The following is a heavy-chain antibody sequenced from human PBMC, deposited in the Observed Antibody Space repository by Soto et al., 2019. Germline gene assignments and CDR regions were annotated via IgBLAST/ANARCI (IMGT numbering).Heavy chain of an antibody. J-gene: IGHJ4*02. D-gene: IGHD3-10*01. V-gene: IGHV4-61*01. CDR3: ARLTHYYSGDTFDY. CDR1: GVSVNSGSYY. CDR2: FFSSDNT. Sequence: PSETLSLTCTVSGVSVNSGSYYWSWIRQPPGKGLEWIGYFFSSDNTKYNPSLKSRLTVSIDTPKNQFSLRLSSVTAADTAVYYCARLTHYYSGDTFDYWGPRTLVTVSS.